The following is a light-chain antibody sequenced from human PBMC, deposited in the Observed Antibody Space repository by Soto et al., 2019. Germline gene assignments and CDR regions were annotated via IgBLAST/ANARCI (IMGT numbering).Light chain of an antibody. J-gene: IGLJ1*01. CDR3: CSFAGSYSYV. CDR1: SXDVGRYDY. V-gene: IGLV2-11*01. CDR2: DVT. Sequence: SALAQPGSVSASPGQSVTISCTGTSXDVGRYDYVSWYQQHPGKAPKLIVYDVTERPSGVPDRFSGSKSGNTASLTISGLQAEDEADYSCCSFAGSYSYVFGTGTKVTVL.